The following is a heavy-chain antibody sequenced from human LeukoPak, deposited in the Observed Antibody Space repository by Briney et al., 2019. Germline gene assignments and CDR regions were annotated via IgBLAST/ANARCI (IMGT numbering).Heavy chain of an antibody. D-gene: IGHD3-16*02. Sequence: SETLSLTCTVSGGSISSYYWSWIRQPPGKGLEWIGYIYYSGSTNYNPSLKSRVTISVDTSKNQFSLKLSSVTAADTAVYYCARAPWGSYRYTSPRLDYWGQGTLVTVSS. J-gene: IGHJ4*02. CDR1: GGSISSYY. V-gene: IGHV4-59*01. CDR2: IYYSGST. CDR3: ARAPWGSYRYTSPRLDY.